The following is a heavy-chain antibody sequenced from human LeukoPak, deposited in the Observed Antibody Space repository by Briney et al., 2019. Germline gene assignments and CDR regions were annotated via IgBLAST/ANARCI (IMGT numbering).Heavy chain of an antibody. CDR3: ARDSDPTSHFGLFDC. V-gene: IGHV3-30-3*01. J-gene: IGHJ4*02. CDR2: ISYDGSNE. Sequence: GGSLRLSCAASGFTLSSHAMHWVRQAPGKGLGWVAVISYDGSNEYYADSVKGRFTISRDNSKNTLYLQMHSLRAEDTAVYYCARDSDPTSHFGLFDCWGQGTLVTVSS. D-gene: IGHD3-3*02. CDR1: GFTLSSHA.